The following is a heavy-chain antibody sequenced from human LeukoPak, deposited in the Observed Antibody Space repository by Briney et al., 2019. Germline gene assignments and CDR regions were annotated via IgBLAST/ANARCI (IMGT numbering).Heavy chain of an antibody. J-gene: IGHJ3*01. D-gene: IGHD2-2*02. Sequence: GESLKISCEASGFNFNNYWVGWVRQMPGKGLEWMGIIYPGDYDTRYSPSFQGHVTTSVDKSISTAYLQWRSLRASDTAMYFCAGHSFDTVDAFDVWGQGTIDTVSA. CDR2: IYPGDYDT. V-gene: IGHV5-51*01. CDR3: AGHSFDTVDAFDV. CDR1: GFNFNNYW.